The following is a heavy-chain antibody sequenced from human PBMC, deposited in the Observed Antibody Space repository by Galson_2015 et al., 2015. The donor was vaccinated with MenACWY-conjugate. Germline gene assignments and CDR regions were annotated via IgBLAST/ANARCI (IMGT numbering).Heavy chain of an antibody. Sequence: SETLSLTCAVSGASISSVNWWSWVRQPPGKGLEWIAEIYHSGSINYNPSLMSRVTMSVDKSKNQISLKLSSVTAADTAVYYCARAGALTYYFDYWGQGTLVSVSS. J-gene: IGHJ4*02. CDR1: GASISSVNW. V-gene: IGHV4-4*02. CDR2: IYHSGSI. CDR3: ARAGALTYYFDY.